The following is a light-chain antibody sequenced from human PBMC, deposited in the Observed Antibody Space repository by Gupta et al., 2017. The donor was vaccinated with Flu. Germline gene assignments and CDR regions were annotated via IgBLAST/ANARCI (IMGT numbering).Light chain of an antibody. CDR3: QQYDTIPPGYT. V-gene: IGKV1-33*01. Sequence: DIQMTQSPSFLSASIGDRVTITCQASQDISNYLNWYQQRPGKAPRLLIYDASNLETGVPSRFSGSGSGTDFTFIISILQPEDIATYYCQQYDTIPPGYTFGQGTKLEIK. CDR1: QDISNY. CDR2: DAS. J-gene: IGKJ2*01.